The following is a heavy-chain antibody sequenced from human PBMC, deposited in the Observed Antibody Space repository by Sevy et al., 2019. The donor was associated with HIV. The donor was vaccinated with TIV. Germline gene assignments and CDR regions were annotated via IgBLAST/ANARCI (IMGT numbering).Heavy chain of an antibody. CDR1: GFTFNTYA. D-gene: IGHD6-13*01. Sequence: GGSLRLSCAASGFTFNTYAMHWVRQAPGKGLEWVALISYAGSAEYYEDSVKGRFTISRDNSKNTLFLQMNSLRSENTAVYYCARDGGYSSNCYLGNYWGQGTLVTVSS. CDR2: ISYAGSAE. CDR3: ARDGGYSSNCYLGNY. V-gene: IGHV3-30-3*01. J-gene: IGHJ4*02.